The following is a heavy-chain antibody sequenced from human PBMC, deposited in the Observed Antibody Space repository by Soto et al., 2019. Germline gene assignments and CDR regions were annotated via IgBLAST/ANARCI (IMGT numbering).Heavy chain of an antibody. CDR1: GFTFNNYA. D-gene: IGHD3-10*01. CDR2: ISNSGGTT. Sequence: GGSLRLSCAASGFTFNNYAMSWVRQAPGKGLEWVPSISNSGGTTYYADSVRGRFTISRDNSKNTVYLQMNSLSAEDTAVYYCAKSRGSGSYYKGDDYWGQGTLVTVSS. V-gene: IGHV3-23*01. J-gene: IGHJ4*02. CDR3: AKSRGSGSYYKGDDY.